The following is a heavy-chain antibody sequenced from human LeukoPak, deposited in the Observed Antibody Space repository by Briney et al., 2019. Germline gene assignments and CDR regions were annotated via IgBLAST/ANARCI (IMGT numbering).Heavy chain of an antibody. CDR2: ISAYNGNT. J-gene: IGHJ4*02. Sequence: ASVKVSCKASGYTFTSYGISWVRQAPGQGLEWMGWISAYNGNTNYAQKLQGRVTMTTDTSTSTAYMELRSLRSDDTAVYYCARAVSSYLGTDYFDYWGQGTPVTVSS. CDR3: ARAVSSYLGTDYFDY. V-gene: IGHV1-18*01. CDR1: GYTFTSYG. D-gene: IGHD6-13*01.